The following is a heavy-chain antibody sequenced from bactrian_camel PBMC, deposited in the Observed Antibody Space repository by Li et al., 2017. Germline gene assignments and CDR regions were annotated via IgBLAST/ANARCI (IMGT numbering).Heavy chain of an antibody. V-gene: IGHV3S40*01. CDR3: AASLFSDTVRYSDYALRAPNFSF. CDR2: IYTGGGST. Sequence: VQLVESGGGSVEPGDSRRLACVESGYTNVAYCMGWFRQGPGKAREQVAAIYTGGGSTYYADSVKGRFTISQDNAKNTVYLQMNSLKPEDTAMYYCAASLFSDTVRYSDYALRAPNFSFWGQGTQVTVS. J-gene: IGHJ6*01. CDR1: GYTNVAYC. D-gene: IGHD4*01.